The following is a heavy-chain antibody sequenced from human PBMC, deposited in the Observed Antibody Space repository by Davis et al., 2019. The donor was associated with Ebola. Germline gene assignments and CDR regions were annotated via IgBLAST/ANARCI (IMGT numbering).Heavy chain of an antibody. CDR2: INHSGST. D-gene: IGHD3-22*01. V-gene: IGHV4-34*01. CDR3: ARAGSSGYYSVWFDP. J-gene: IGHJ5*02. CDR1: GGSFSGYY. Sequence: MPSETLSLTCAVYGGSFSGYYWSWIRQPPGKGLEWIGEINHSGSTNYNPSLKSRVTISVDTSKNQFSLKLSSVTAADTAVYYCARAGSSGYYSVWFDPWGQGTLVTVSS.